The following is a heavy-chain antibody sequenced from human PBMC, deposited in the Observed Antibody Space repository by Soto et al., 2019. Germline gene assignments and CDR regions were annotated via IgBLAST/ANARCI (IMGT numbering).Heavy chain of an antibody. Sequence: PGGSLRLSCAASGFTFDDYAIHWVRQAPGKGLEWVSGISSSSSNICYADSVKGRFTISRDNAKNSLYLQMNSLRAEDTAVYYCARDPYYDFWSGYAPGYWGQGTLVTVSS. CDR2: ISSSSSNI. CDR1: GFTFDDYA. V-gene: IGHV3-21*01. CDR3: ARDPYYDFWSGYAPGY. D-gene: IGHD3-3*01. J-gene: IGHJ4*02.